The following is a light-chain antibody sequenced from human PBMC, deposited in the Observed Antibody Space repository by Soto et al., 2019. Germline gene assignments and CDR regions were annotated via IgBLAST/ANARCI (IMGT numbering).Light chain of an antibody. CDR1: QSVTSDY. V-gene: IGKV3-20*01. CDR2: GAS. J-gene: IGKJ5*01. Sequence: IVLTQSPGTLSLSPGERATLSCRASQSVTSDYLAWYQQKPGQAPRLLIYGASSRATGIPDRFSGSGSGTDFTLIISRLEPEDFAVYYCQHYGFSPPITFGQGTRLEIK. CDR3: QHYGFSPPIT.